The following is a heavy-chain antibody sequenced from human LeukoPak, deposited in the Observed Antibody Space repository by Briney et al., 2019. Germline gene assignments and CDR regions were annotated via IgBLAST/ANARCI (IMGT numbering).Heavy chain of an antibody. J-gene: IGHJ4*02. D-gene: IGHD2-2*02. CDR3: ARDPLYTNSPPSYFDY. Sequence: GGSLRLSCAASGFTFSSYAMNWVRQAPGKGLEWVAIISYDGTNKDYADSVKGRFTISRDNSRNTLYLQMNSLRAEDTAVYYCARDPLYTNSPPSYFDYWDQGTLVTVSS. CDR2: ISYDGTNK. V-gene: IGHV3-30-3*01. CDR1: GFTFSSYA.